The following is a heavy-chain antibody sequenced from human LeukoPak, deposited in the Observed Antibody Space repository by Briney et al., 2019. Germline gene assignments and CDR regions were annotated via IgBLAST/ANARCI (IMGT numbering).Heavy chain of an antibody. D-gene: IGHD1-26*01. CDR2: ISAYNGYT. CDR3: ARRGVGAKGDAFDI. V-gene: IGHV1-18*01. J-gene: IGHJ3*02. Sequence: ASMKVSCKASGYTFTTYGISWVRQAPGQGLEWVGWISAYNGYTNYAQKLQGRVTMTTDTSTSTAYMDLRSLRSDDTAVYYCARRGVGAKGDAFDIWGQGTMVTVSS. CDR1: GYTFTTYG.